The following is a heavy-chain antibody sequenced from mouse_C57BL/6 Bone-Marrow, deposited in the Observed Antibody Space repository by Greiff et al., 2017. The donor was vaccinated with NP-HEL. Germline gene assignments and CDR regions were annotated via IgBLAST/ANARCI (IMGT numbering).Heavy chain of an antibody. CDR3: ARKALRSYYFDY. CDR2: ISDGGSYT. Sequence: EVQLVESGGGLVKPGGSLKLSCAASGFTFSSYAMSWVRQTPEKRLEWVATISDGGSYTYYPDNVKGRFTISRDNAKNNLYLQMSHLKSEDTAMYYCARKALRSYYFDYWGQGTTLTVSS. V-gene: IGHV5-4*01. D-gene: IGHD1-1*01. CDR1: GFTFSSYA. J-gene: IGHJ2*01.